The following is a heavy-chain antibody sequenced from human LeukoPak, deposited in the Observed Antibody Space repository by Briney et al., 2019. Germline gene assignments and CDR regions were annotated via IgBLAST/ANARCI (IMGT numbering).Heavy chain of an antibody. Sequence: PGGSLRLSCAASGFTFSSYWMSWVRQAPGKGLEWVATIKEDGGEKYYVDSVKGRFTISRDNAKNSLYLQMNSLRAEDTAVYYCARDRSRCYYWGQGTLVTVSS. V-gene: IGHV3-7*01. CDR2: IKEDGGEK. J-gene: IGHJ4*02. CDR1: GFTFSSYW. CDR3: ARDRSRCYY.